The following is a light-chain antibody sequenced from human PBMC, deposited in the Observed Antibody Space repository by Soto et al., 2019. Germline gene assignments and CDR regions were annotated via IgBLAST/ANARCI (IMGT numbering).Light chain of an antibody. CDR2: DAS. CDR1: QSVGSY. CDR3: QHRSNWPLT. J-gene: IGKJ4*01. V-gene: IGKV3-11*01. Sequence: EVVLTQSPATLSLSPGDGATLSCRASQSVGSYLAWYQQKPGQAPRLLIYDASNRATGVPARFSGSGSGTDFTLTIGSLEPEDFAIYYCQHRSNWPLTLGGGTKVDIK.